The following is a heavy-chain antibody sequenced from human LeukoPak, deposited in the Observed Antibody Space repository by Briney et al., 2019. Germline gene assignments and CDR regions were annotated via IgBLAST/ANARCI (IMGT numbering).Heavy chain of an antibody. Sequence: GGSLRLSCAASGFTFSSYGMHWVRQAPGKGLEWVAVISYDGSNKYYADSVKGRFTIPRDNSKNTLYLQMNSLRAEDTAVYYCASAGGDSRSPLPFYYWGQGTLVTVSS. CDR1: GFTFSSYG. D-gene: IGHD6-6*01. CDR2: ISYDGSNK. CDR3: ASAGGDSRSPLPFYY. J-gene: IGHJ4*02. V-gene: IGHV3-30*03.